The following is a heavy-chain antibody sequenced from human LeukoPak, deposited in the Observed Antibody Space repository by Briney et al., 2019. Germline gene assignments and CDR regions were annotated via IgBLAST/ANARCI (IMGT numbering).Heavy chain of an antibody. D-gene: IGHD3-9*01. J-gene: IGHJ4*02. CDR3: ARGGDWFDY. CDR1: GGSISSGSYY. Sequence: PSETLSLTCTVSGGSISSGSYYWSWIRQPAGKGLEWIGRIYTSGSTNYNPSLKSRVTLSVDTSKNQFSLKLSSVTAADTAVYYCARGGDWFDYWGQGTLVTVSS. CDR2: IYTSGST. V-gene: IGHV4-61*02.